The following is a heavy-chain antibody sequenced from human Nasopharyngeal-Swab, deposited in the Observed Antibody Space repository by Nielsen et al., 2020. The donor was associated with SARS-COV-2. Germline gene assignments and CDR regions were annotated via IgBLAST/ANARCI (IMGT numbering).Heavy chain of an antibody. CDR1: GFTFSSYW. CDR2: IKQDGSEK. CDR3: ARAGSSGWYYYFDY. J-gene: IGHJ4*02. D-gene: IGHD6-19*01. V-gene: IGHV3-7*01. Sequence: GESLKISCVASGFTFSSYWMSWVRQAPGKGLEWVANIKQDGSEKYYVDSVKGRFTISRDNAKNSLYLQMNSLRAEDTAVYYCARAGSSGWYYYFDYWGQGTLVTVSS.